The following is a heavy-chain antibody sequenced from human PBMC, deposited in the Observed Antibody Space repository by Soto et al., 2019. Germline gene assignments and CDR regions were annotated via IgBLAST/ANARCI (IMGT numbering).Heavy chain of an antibody. CDR1: GGSFSGYY. CDR2: INHSGST. CDR3: ARGPTYSGSSYYGMDV. Sequence: QVQLQQWGAGLLKPSETLSLTCAVYGGSFSGYYWSWIRQPPGKGLEWIGEINHSGSTNYNPSLKSRVTISVDTSKSQFSRKLSSVPAADTAVYYCARGPTYSGSSYYGMDVWGHGTTVTVSS. J-gene: IGHJ6*02. V-gene: IGHV4-34*01. D-gene: IGHD1-26*01.